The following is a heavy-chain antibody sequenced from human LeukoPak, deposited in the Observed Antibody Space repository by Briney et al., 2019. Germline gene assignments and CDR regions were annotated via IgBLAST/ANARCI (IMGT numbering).Heavy chain of an antibody. Sequence: GGSLRLSCAASGFTFSSYGMSWVREALGKGLEWVSAICGSGGSTYYADSVKGRSTLSRDKSKNTLYLQMNSLRAEDTAVYYCAKDRRGGSSNAFDIWGQGTMVTVSS. V-gene: IGHV3-23*01. CDR3: AKDRRGGSSNAFDI. D-gene: IGHD2-15*01. J-gene: IGHJ3*02. CDR1: GFTFSSYG. CDR2: ICGSGGST.